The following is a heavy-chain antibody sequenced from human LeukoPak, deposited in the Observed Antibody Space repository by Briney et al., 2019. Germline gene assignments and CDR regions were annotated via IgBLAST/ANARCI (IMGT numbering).Heavy chain of an antibody. D-gene: IGHD5-18*01. CDR2: ISSGSSHI. J-gene: IGHJ6*01. Sequence: PGGSLRLSCAASGFTFSSYSMNWVRQAPGKGLEGVSSISSGSSHIYYADSVKGRFTISRDNAKNSLYLQMDSLRAEDTAVYYCARGVDTTMALRGGMDVWGQGTTVTVSS. V-gene: IGHV3-21*01. CDR3: ARGVDTTMALRGGMDV. CDR1: GFTFSSYS.